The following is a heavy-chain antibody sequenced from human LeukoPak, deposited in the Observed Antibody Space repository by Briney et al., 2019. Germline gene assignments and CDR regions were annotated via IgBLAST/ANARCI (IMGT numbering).Heavy chain of an antibody. J-gene: IGHJ4*02. Sequence: GGSLRLSCAASGFTFSSYAMSWVRQAPGKVLEWVSAISGSGGSTYYADSVKGRFTISRDNSKNTLYLQMNSLRAEDTAVYYCANLIAAAGRAPRGYWGQGTLVTVSS. CDR3: ANLIAAAGRAPRGY. V-gene: IGHV3-23*01. CDR1: GFTFSSYA. CDR2: ISGSGGST. D-gene: IGHD6-13*01.